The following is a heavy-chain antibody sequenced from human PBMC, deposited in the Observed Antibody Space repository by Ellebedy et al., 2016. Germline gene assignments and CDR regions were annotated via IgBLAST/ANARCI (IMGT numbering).Heavy chain of an antibody. CDR3: RQGHYFGY. CDR1: GFTFSNFF. Sequence: GESLKISXATSGFTFSNFFMSWVRQTPGKGLEWVSTISGDGGSTHFADSVKGRFTISRDNTKNTLYLQMDSLRADDTAVYYCRQGHYFGYWGQGTLVTVSP. V-gene: IGHV3-23*01. CDR2: ISGDGGST. J-gene: IGHJ4*02.